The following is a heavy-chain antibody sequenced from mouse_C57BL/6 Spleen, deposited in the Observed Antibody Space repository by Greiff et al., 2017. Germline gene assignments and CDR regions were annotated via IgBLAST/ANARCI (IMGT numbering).Heavy chain of an antibody. CDR2: ISSGGGYT. D-gene: IGHD2-4*01. CDR3: VRRKGDYDRFAY. Sequence: VQLMESGGDLVKPGGSLKLSCAASGFTFSSYGMSWVRQTPDKRLEWVATISSGGGYTYYPDSVKGRFTISRESAKNTLYLQMSILKSEDTAMDYCVRRKGDYDRFAYWGQGTLVTVSA. J-gene: IGHJ3*01. CDR1: GFTFSSYG. V-gene: IGHV5-6*01.